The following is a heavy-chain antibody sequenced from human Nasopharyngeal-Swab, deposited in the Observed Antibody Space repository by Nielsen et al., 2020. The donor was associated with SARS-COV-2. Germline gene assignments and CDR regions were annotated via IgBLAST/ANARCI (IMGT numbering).Heavy chain of an antibody. V-gene: IGHV1-18*01. CDR2: VSAYNGDR. J-gene: IGHJ4*02. CDR1: GYTFTDYG. CDR3: ARVGEDYDSSGYHYEPTHFDF. D-gene: IGHD3-22*01. Sequence: ASVKVSCKASGYTFTDYGIAWVRQAPGQGLLWMGWVSAYNGDRNYAQKFQGRVTMTTDTSTSTAYMEVRSLRSDDTAVYYCARVGEDYDSSGYHYEPTHFDFWGQGSLVTVSS.